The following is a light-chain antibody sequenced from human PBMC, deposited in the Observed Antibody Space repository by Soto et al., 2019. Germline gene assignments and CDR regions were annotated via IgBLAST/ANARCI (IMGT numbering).Light chain of an antibody. Sequence: DIHLTQSPSSLSASVGDRLTMTCRASQGIGSSLAWYQQKPGKAPKLLIYAASTLQSGVPSRFSGGGSGTEFTLTISSLQPDDSATYYCQHYNDYSYTFGPGTNLEIK. CDR1: QGIGSS. J-gene: IGKJ2*01. CDR2: AAS. V-gene: IGKV1-9*01. CDR3: QHYNDYSYT.